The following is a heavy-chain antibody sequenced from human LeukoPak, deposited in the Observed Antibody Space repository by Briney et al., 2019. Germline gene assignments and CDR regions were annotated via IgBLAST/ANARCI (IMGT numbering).Heavy chain of an antibody. Sequence: PAGSLRLSCAASGFTFDDYAMHWVRQAPGKGLEGVSGISWNSGSIGYADSVKGRFTISRDNAKNSLYLQMNSLRAEDTALYYCAKDISGSSLETLDYWGQGTLVTVSS. CDR2: ISWNSGSI. D-gene: IGHD1-26*01. CDR3: AKDISGSSLETLDY. V-gene: IGHV3-9*01. CDR1: GFTFDDYA. J-gene: IGHJ4*02.